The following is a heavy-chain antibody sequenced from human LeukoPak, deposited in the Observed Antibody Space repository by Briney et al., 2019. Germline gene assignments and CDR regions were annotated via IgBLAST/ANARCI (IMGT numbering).Heavy chain of an antibody. CDR1: GGSISSSSYY. Sequence: SETLSLTCTVSGGSISSSSYYWGWIRQPPGKGLEWIGSVYYTGASYYNPSLKSRVTISVDTSKNQFSLKLSSVTAADTAVYYCARDLNPFGYYYGSVDAFDIWGQGTMVTVSS. D-gene: IGHD3-10*01. CDR3: ARDLNPFGYYYGSVDAFDI. CDR2: VYYTGAS. J-gene: IGHJ3*02. V-gene: IGHV4-39*07.